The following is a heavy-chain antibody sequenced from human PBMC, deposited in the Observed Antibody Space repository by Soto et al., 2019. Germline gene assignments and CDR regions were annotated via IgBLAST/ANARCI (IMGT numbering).Heavy chain of an antibody. CDR1: GFTFSSYS. CDR2: ISSSSSTI. V-gene: IGHV3-48*02. CDR3: ARGDDDTWFGAGNYYYGMDV. J-gene: IGHJ6*02. Sequence: EVQLVESGGGLVQPGGSLRLSCAASGFTFSSYSMNWVRQAPGKGLEWVSYISSSSSTIYYADSVKGRFTISRDNAKYSLYLQMKSLRDEETAVYYCARGDDDTWFGAGNYYYGMDVWGPGTTVTVSS. D-gene: IGHD3-10*01.